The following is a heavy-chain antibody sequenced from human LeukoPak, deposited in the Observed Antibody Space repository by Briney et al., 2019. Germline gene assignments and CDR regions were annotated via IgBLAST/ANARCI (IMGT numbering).Heavy chain of an antibody. CDR3: ARHPPPTWAYFDY. D-gene: IGHD1-26*01. CDR2: IYYSGST. V-gene: IGHV4-59*08. CDR1: GGSISSHY. Sequence: SETLSLTCTVSGGSISSHYWSWIRQPPGKGLEWIGYIYYSGSTYYNPSLKSRLSISGDTSKNQFSLKLSSVTAADTAVYYCARHPPPTWAYFDYWGQGTLVTVSS. J-gene: IGHJ4*02.